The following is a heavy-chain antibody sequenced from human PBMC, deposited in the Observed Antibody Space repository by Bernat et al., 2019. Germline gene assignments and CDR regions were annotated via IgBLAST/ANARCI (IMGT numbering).Heavy chain of an antibody. CDR1: GYTFTSYD. J-gene: IGHJ6*03. D-gene: IGHD2-15*01. Sequence: QVQLVQSGAEVKKPGASVKVSCKASGYTFTSYDINWVRQATGQGLEWMGWMNPNSGNTGYAQKFQGRVTMTRNTSISTAYMELSSLRSEDTAVYYCARVFSNVLEDIVVVVAGPGDYYYYYMDVWGKGTTVTVSS. V-gene: IGHV1-8*01. CDR3: ARVFSNVLEDIVVVVAGPGDYYYYYMDV. CDR2: MNPNSGNT.